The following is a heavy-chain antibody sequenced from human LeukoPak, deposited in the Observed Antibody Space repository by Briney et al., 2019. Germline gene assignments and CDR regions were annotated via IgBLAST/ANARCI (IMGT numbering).Heavy chain of an antibody. Sequence: GGSLRLSCAASGFTFNSYAMYWVRQAPGKGLEWVSGIFGSGGSAHYADSVKGRFTISRDNSKNTVYLQMDSLRVGDTAVYYCGKTTTGYSSGRYPGWPVDYWGQGTLVTVSS. J-gene: IGHJ4*02. CDR1: GFTFNSYA. CDR2: IFGSGGSA. D-gene: IGHD6-19*01. CDR3: GKTTTGYSSGRYPGWPVDY. V-gene: IGHV3-23*01.